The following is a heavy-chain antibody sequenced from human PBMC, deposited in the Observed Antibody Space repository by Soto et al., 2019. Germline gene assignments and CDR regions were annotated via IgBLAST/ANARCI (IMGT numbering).Heavy chain of an antibody. Sequence: PSVTLSLTCTVSGGSISSYYWSWIRQPPGKGLEWIGYIYYSGSTNYNPSLKSRVTISVDTSKNQFSLKLSSVTAADTAVYYCASHEPLTKDYGDAYYYYMDVWGKGTTVTVSS. CDR3: ASHEPLTKDYGDAYYYYMDV. J-gene: IGHJ6*03. CDR1: GGSISSYY. CDR2: IYYSGST. D-gene: IGHD4-17*01. V-gene: IGHV4-59*08.